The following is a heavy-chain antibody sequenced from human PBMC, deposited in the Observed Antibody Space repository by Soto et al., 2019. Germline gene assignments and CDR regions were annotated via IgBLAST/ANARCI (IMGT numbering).Heavy chain of an antibody. D-gene: IGHD2-21*02. CDR1: GGSISRYY. CDR3: ARDLWGYCGTDCYPLDV. V-gene: IGHV4-59*01. CDR2: LYNAGST. Sequence: SETLSLTCTGSGGSISRYYWSWIRQPPGKGLEWIGYLYNAGSTIYNPSLKSRVTISVDMSQNQFSLNLNYVTAADTAVYYCARDLWGYCGTDCYPLDVWGQGTTVTVSS. J-gene: IGHJ6*02.